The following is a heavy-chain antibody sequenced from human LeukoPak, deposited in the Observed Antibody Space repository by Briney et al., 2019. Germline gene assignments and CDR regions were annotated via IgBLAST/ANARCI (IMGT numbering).Heavy chain of an antibody. J-gene: IGHJ1*01. CDR1: GFTFSSCW. CDR3: ARAPSEIGGYYPEYFRH. CDR2: IKSDGKT. V-gene: IGHV3-74*01. Sequence: GGSLRLSCAASGFTFSSCWMHWVRQAPGKGLVWVSRIKSDGKTNYADSVKGRFTISRDNAKNTVSLQMNSLRAEDTGVYYCARAPSEIGGYYPEYFRHWGQGTLVTVSS. D-gene: IGHD3-22*01.